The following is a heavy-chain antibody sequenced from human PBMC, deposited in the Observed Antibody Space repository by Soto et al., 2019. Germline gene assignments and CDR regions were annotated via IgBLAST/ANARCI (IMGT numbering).Heavy chain of an antibody. CDR3: ARVGSPYQLLWGLIFDY. D-gene: IGHD2-2*01. CDR2: INHSGST. V-gene: IGHV4-34*01. Sequence: SETLSLTCAVYGGSFSGYYWSWIRQPPGKGLEWIGEINHSGSTNYNPSLKSRVTISVDTSKNQFSLKLSSVTAADTAVYYCARVGSPYQLLWGLIFDYWGQGTLVTVSS. CDR1: GGSFSGYY. J-gene: IGHJ4*02.